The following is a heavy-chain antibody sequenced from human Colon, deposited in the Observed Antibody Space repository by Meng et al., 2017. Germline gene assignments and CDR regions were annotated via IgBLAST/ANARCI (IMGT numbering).Heavy chain of an antibody. CDR1: GGSVSSGTYY. Sequence: QVQLQESGPGLVRPSETLSLTCTVSGGSVSSGTYYWSWIRQPPGKGLEWIGCIYYSGTTNYNPSLKSRVTISVDTSKNQFSLKLSSVTPADTAVYFRARDRVPGKYWGQEPWSPSPQ. CDR3: ARDRVPGKY. CDR2: IYYSGTT. D-gene: IGHD1-14*01. V-gene: IGHV4-61*01. J-gene: IGHJ4*01.